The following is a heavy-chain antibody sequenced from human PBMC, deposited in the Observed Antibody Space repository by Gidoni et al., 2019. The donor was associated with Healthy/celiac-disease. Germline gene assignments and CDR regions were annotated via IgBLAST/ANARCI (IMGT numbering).Heavy chain of an antibody. CDR3: TTGIAIFGVVNDY. V-gene: IGHV3-15*07. J-gene: IGHJ4*02. CDR1: GFTFSNAW. D-gene: IGHD3-3*01. Sequence: EVQLVESGGGLVKPGGSLRLSCAASGFTFSNAWMNWVRQAPGKGLEWVGRIKSKTDGGTTDYAAPVKGRFTISRDDSKNTLYLQMNSLKTEDTAVYYCTTGIAIFGVVNDYWGQGTLVTVSS. CDR2: IKSKTDGGTT.